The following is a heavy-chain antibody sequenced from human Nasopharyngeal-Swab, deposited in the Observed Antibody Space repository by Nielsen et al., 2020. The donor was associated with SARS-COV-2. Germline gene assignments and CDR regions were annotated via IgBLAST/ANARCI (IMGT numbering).Heavy chain of an antibody. CDR3: AKADTAMVGYTWFDP. J-gene: IGHJ5*02. CDR2: ISGSGGST. V-gene: IGHV3-23*01. Sequence: GGSLRLSCAASGFTFSSYAMSWVRQAPGKGLEWVSAISGSGGSTYYADSVKGRFTISRDNSKNTLYLQMNSLRAEDTAVYYCAKADTAMVGYTWFDPWGQGTLVTVSS. D-gene: IGHD5-18*01. CDR1: GFTFSSYA.